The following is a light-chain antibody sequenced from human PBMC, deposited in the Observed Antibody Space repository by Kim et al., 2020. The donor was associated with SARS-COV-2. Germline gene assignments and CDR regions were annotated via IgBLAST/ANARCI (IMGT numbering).Light chain of an antibody. CDR1: QSIGNW. J-gene: IGKJ2*01. Sequence: SASVGDRVPITCRAIQSIGNWLAWFQQKPGNAPKLLIYKASFLQSGVPSRFSGSGSGTEFTLTISSLQPDDFATYYCQQYERYPYTFGQGTKLEI. CDR3: QQYERYPYT. CDR2: KAS. V-gene: IGKV1-5*03.